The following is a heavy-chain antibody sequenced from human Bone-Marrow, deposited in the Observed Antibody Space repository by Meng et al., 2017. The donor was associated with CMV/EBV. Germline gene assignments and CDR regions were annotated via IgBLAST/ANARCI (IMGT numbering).Heavy chain of an antibody. CDR3: AIPDGYNLPFDY. CDR1: GFTVRSSG. J-gene: IGHJ4*02. CDR2: IRYDGSNK. Sequence: VVGCGGGVGQRGGSPRPSCAASGFTVRSSGLPWVRQAPGKGLEWVAFIRYDGSNKYYADSVKDRFTISRDNSKNTLYLQMNSLRAEDTAVYYCAIPDGYNLPFDYWGQGTLVTVSS. V-gene: IGHV3-30*02. D-gene: IGHD5-24*01.